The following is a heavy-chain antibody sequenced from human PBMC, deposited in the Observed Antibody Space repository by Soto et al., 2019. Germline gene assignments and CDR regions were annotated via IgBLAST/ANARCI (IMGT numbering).Heavy chain of an antibody. J-gene: IGHJ6*02. CDR1: GYTFTSYA. CDR2: INAGNGNT. CDR3: ARHPGGRGYYYGMDV. V-gene: IGHV1-3*01. Sequence: ASVKVSCKASGYTFTSYAMHWVRQAPGQRLEWMGWINAGNGNTNYAQKFQGRVTITADESTSTAYMELSSLRSEDTAVYYCARHPGGRGYYYGMDVWGQGTTVTSP. D-gene: IGHD2-15*01.